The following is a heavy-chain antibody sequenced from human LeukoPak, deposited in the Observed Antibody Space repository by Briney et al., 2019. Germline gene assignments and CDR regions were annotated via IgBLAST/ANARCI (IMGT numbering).Heavy chain of an antibody. J-gene: IGHJ4*02. CDR1: GFTFSNYW. V-gene: IGHV3-7*01. CDR2: IKKDGSSK. CDR3: ARDNIGRSVARSAPGY. D-gene: IGHD4-23*01. Sequence: PGGSLRLSCVASGFTFSNYWVTWVRQAPGKGLEWVANIKKDGSSKYYVDSVKGRFTISRDNAKNSFYLQMNSLRAEDTAVYYCARDNIGRSVARSAPGYWGQGTLVTVSS.